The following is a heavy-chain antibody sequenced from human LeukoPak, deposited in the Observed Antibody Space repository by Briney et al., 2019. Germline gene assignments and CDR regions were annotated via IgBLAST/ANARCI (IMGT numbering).Heavy chain of an antibody. J-gene: IGHJ6*04. Sequence: SETLSPTCAVSGGSISSSNWWSWVRQPPGKGLEWIGEIYHSGSTNYNPSLRSRVTISVDKSKNQFSLKLSSVTAADTAVYYCASLYGSESYGYYGMDVWGKGTTVTVSS. CDR1: GGSISSSNW. CDR3: ASLYGSESYGYYGMDV. V-gene: IGHV4-4*02. D-gene: IGHD3-10*01. CDR2: IYHSGST.